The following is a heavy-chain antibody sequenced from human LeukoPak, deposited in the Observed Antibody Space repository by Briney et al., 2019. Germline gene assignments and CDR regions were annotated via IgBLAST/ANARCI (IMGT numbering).Heavy chain of an antibody. CDR3: YRDLGGYYQI. D-gene: IGHD3-22*01. Sequence: GGSPRHLPAAPRVIFTNSGVKSGRQAPGKGLEWISYICSSTSSIYYADSVKDRFTISRDNRKNSLYLQMNDLRAEDTAVYYCYRDLGGYYQIGGGGPLVSVSS. J-gene: IGHJ4*02. CDR2: ICSSTSSI. V-gene: IGHV3-48*01. CDR1: RVIFTNSG.